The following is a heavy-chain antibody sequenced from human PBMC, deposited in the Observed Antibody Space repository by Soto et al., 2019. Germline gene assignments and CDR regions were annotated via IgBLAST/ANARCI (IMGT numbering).Heavy chain of an antibody. CDR2: INAGNGNT. J-gene: IGHJ3*02. CDR1: GESLNSYA. D-gene: IGHD3-22*01. V-gene: IGHV1-3*01. Sequence: SAEIACKACGESLNSYAMDGARQENGQRLEWMGWINAGNGNTKYSQKFQGRVTITRDTSASTAYMELSSLRSEDTAVYYCARKGDYYDSSGYSKVRACDIWGQGTMVPSPQ. CDR3: ARKGDYYDSSGYSKVRACDI.